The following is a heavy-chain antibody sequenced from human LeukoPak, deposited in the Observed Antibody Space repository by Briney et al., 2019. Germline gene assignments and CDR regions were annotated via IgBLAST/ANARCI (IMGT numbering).Heavy chain of an antibody. Sequence: GGSLRLSCAASGFTFSGYATSWVRQAPGKGLEWVSGISGSGGRTYYADSVEGRFTISRDNSKNTLYLQINNLRPEDTAVYYCAKDGVYGSGCCYYFDYWGQGTLVTVSS. J-gene: IGHJ4*02. D-gene: IGHD3-10*01. CDR2: ISGSGGRT. CDR3: AKDGVYGSGCCYYFDY. CDR1: GFTFSGYA. V-gene: IGHV3-23*01.